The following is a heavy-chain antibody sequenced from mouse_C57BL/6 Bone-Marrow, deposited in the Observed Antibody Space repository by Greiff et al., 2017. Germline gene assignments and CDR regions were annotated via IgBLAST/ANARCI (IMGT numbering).Heavy chain of an antibody. V-gene: IGHV1-81*01. CDR3: ARGYGSVWYFDG. CDR2: IYPRSGNT. Sequence: VKLQESGAELARPGASVKLSCKASGYTFTSYGISWVKQRTGQGLEWIGEIYPRSGNTYYNEKFKGKATLTADKSSSTAYMELRSLTSENSAVYFCARGYGSVWYFDGWGTGTTVTVDS. CDR1: GYTFTSYG. D-gene: IGHD1-1*01. J-gene: IGHJ1*03.